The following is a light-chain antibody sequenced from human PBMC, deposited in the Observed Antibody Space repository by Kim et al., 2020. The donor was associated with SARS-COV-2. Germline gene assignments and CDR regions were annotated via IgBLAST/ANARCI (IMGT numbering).Light chain of an antibody. J-gene: IGKJ4*01. CDR1: QSVSSN. V-gene: IGKV3-15*01. Sequence: SPGERATLSCRASQSVSSNLAWYQQKPGQAPRLLFYAASTRATGTPARFSGSGSGTEFTLTISSLQSEDFAVYSCQQYNKWPLTFGGGTKVDIK. CDR3: QQYNKWPLT. CDR2: AAS.